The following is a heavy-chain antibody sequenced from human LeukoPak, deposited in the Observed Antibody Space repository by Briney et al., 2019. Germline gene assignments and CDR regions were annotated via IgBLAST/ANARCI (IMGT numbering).Heavy chain of an antibody. J-gene: IGHJ4*02. Sequence: GGSLRLSCAASGFSVSSNYMSWVRQAPGKGLEYVSVLYHDGGTYSADSVKGRFTISRDNSKNTLYLQMNSLRAEDTAVYYCAKGSAMVRGVKGGFDYWGQGTLVTVSS. CDR3: AKGSAMVRGVKGGFDY. D-gene: IGHD3-10*01. CDR1: GFSVSSNY. V-gene: IGHV3-53*01. CDR2: LYHDGGT.